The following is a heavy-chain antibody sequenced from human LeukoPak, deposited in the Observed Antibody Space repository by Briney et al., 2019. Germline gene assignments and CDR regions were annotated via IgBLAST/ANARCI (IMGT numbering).Heavy chain of an antibody. V-gene: IGHV4-4*07. D-gene: IGHD2-15*01. CDR2: IYTSGST. Sequence: SETLSLTCTVSGGSISSYYWSWIRQPAGKGLEWIGRIYTSGSTNYNPSLKSRVTMSVDTSKNQFSLKLSSVTAADTAAYYCARVTGYCSGGSCYPHFDYWGQGTLVTVSS. CDR3: ARVTGYCSGGSCYPHFDY. CDR1: GGSISSYY. J-gene: IGHJ4*02.